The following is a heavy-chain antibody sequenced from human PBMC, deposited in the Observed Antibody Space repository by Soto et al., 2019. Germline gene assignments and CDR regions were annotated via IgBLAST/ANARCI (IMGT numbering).Heavy chain of an antibody. V-gene: IGHV3-48*01. D-gene: IGHD2-2*01. CDR3: ARDGYCSCTSCYEYYYYGMDV. Sequence: GGSLRLSCAASGFTFSSYSMNWVRQAPGKGLKWVSYISSSSSTIYYADSVKGRFTISRDNAKNSLYLQMNSLRAEDTAVYYCARDGYCSCTSCYEYYYYGMDVWGQGTTVTVAS. J-gene: IGHJ6*02. CDR2: ISSSSSTI. CDR1: GFTFSSYS.